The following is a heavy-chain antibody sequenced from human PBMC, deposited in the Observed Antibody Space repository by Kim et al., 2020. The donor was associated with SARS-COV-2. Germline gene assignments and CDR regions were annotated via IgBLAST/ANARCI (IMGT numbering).Heavy chain of an antibody. CDR1: GGSFSGYY. CDR3: ARGYRFPDVCPFDS. Sequence: SETLSLTCSVYGGSFSGYYWSWIRHPPGKGLEWIGEINHSGSTNYNPSLKSRVTISVDTSKDRFSLRLSSVTAADTGVYYCARGYRFPDVCPFDSWGQGTLVTVSS. V-gene: IGHV4-34*01. CDR2: INHSGST. D-gene: IGHD2-21*01. J-gene: IGHJ4*02.